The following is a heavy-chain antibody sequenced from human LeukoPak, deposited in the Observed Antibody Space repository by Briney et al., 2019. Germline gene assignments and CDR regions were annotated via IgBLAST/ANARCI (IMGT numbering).Heavy chain of an antibody. Sequence: GRPLRLSCAASGFAFTSYGMHWVRQAPGKGLEWVAVAYGDGDSTYYADSVKGRFTISKDSSKNTLYLQMDSLIAEDTAVYYCAGAGSETQWRAFDFWGQGALVTVFS. CDR2: AYGDGDST. J-gene: IGHJ4*02. CDR1: GFAFTSYG. CDR3: AGAGSETQWRAFDF. V-gene: IGHV3-33*01. D-gene: IGHD6-19*01.